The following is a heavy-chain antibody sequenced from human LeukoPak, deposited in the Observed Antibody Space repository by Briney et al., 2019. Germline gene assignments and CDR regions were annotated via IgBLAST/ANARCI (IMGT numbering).Heavy chain of an antibody. CDR2: ISSSSSYT. Sequence: GGSLRLSCAAFGFTFSDYYMSWIRQAPGKGLEWVSYISSSSSYTNYADSVKGRFTISRDNAKNSLYLQMNSLRTEDTAVYYCARDGAADAFDIWGQGTMVTVSS. D-gene: IGHD6-13*01. J-gene: IGHJ3*02. CDR3: ARDGAADAFDI. CDR1: GFTFSDYY. V-gene: IGHV3-11*05.